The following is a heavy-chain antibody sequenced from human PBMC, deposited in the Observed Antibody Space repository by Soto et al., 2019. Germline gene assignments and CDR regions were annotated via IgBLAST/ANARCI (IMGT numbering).Heavy chain of an antibody. J-gene: IGHJ4*02. Sequence: SETLSLTCTVSGGSISSSSYYWGWIRQPPGKGLEWIGCIYYSGSTYYNPSLKSRVTISVDTSKNQFSLKLSSVTAADTAVYYCARRRDGYNWVDYWGQGTLVTVSS. D-gene: IGHD5-12*01. CDR3: ARRRDGYNWVDY. V-gene: IGHV4-39*01. CDR2: IYYSGST. CDR1: GGSISSSSYY.